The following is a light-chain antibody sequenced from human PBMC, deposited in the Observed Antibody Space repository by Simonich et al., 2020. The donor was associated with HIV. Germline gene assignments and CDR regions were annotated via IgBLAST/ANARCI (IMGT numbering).Light chain of an antibody. Sequence: SYELTQPPSVSVAPGQTARITCSGDALPKKYGYWYQQKSGQAPVLFIYEDNKRPSGIPERFSGSRSGTMATLTISGAQVEDEAEYYCYSTDSSGNHWVFGGGTKLTVL. CDR2: EDN. J-gene: IGLJ3*02. V-gene: IGLV3-10*01. CDR1: ALPKKY. CDR3: YSTDSSGNHWV.